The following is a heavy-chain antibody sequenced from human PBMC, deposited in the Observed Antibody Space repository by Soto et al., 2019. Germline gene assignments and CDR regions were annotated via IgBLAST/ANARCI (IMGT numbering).Heavy chain of an antibody. J-gene: IGHJ4*02. Sequence: QVQLQESGSGLVKPSQTLSLTCAVSGGSITSGGYSWGWFRRPPGKGLEWIGYIYHSGSTYYNPSLKSRVTISMDTSKNQFSLKLNSVTAADTAVYYCARGHDANNDWGQGTLVTVSS. V-gene: IGHV4-30-2*01. D-gene: IGHD2-8*01. CDR1: GGSITSGGYS. CDR2: IYHSGST. CDR3: ARGHDANND.